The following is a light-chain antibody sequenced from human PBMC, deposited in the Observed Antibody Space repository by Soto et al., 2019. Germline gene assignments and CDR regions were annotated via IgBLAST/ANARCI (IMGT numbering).Light chain of an antibody. Sequence: ELVLTQSPVTLSLSPGERATLSCRASQSVSSNLAWYQQKPGQAPKLLIYGASSRATGIPDRFSGSGSGTDFTLTISRLEPEDFAVYYCQQYGSSPRTFGRGTKVDIK. J-gene: IGKJ1*01. CDR1: QSVSSN. CDR3: QQYGSSPRT. V-gene: IGKV3-20*01. CDR2: GAS.